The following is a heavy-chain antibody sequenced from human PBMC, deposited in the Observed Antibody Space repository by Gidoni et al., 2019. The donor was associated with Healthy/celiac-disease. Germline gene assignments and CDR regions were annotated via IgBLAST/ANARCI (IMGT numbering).Heavy chain of an antibody. J-gene: IGHJ6*03. CDR3: ARKLEDYDFWSGYYFYYMDV. CDR2: IYSGGST. V-gene: IGHV3-53*02. CDR1: GFTVSSNY. Sequence: EVQLVETGGGLIQPGGSLRLSCAASGFTVSSNYMSWVRQAPGKGLEWVSVIYSGGSTYYADSVKGRFTISRDNSKNTLYLQMNSLRAEDTAVYYCARKLEDYDFWSGYYFYYMDVWGKGTTVTVSS. D-gene: IGHD3-3*01.